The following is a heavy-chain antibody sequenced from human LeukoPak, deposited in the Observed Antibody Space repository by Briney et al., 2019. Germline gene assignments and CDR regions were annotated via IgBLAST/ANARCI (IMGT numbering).Heavy chain of an antibody. Sequence: GGSLRLSCAASGLPVINNYWHWVRQAPGKRLEWVSILYANGDTLYAASVRGRFTFSRDTSKSTLYLQMNNLRAEETALYYCTHGDNPLTYWGPGTLVAVPS. CDR1: GLPVINNY. J-gene: IGHJ4*02. CDR2: LYANGDT. D-gene: IGHD4-17*01. V-gene: IGHV3-66*01. CDR3: THGDNPLTY.